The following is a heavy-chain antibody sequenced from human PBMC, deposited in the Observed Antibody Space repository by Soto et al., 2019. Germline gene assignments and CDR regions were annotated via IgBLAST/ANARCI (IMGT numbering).Heavy chain of an antibody. CDR3: ARASLGDYENGNYYYGLDV. V-gene: IGHV3-30*01. CDR1: GFTLSTYT. J-gene: IGHJ6*02. Sequence: QVDLVESGGGVVQPGRSLSLSCAASGFTLSTYTIHWVRQAPGKGLQWVALVSGEGRTKRYADSVKGRFTISRDNSKNTVFLQRNSLTPADTAVYYCARASLGDYENGNYYYGLDVWGQGTTVIVSS. D-gene: IGHD4-17*01. CDR2: VSGEGRTK.